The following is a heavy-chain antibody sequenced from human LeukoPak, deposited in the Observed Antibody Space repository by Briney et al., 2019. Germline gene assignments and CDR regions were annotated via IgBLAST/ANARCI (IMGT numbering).Heavy chain of an antibody. Sequence: SETLSLTCTVSGGSISSGGNYWSWIRQHLGKGLEWIGYIYYSGSAYYNPSLKRRVTISVDTSKNQFSLKLSSVTAADTAVYYCARAPGAAGSDDYFDYWGQGTLVTVSS. J-gene: IGHJ4*02. CDR1: GGSISSGGNY. CDR3: ARAPGAAGSDDYFDY. D-gene: IGHD6-13*01. CDR2: IYYSGSA. V-gene: IGHV4-31*03.